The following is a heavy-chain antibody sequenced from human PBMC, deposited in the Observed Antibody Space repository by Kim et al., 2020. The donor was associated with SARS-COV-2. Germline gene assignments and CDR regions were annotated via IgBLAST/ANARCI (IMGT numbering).Heavy chain of an antibody. J-gene: IGHJ5*02. CDR3: ARDQDIVVVVAATPNWFDP. D-gene: IGHD2-15*01. CDR2: ISSSSSYI. CDR1: GFTFSSYS. V-gene: IGHV3-21*01. Sequence: GGSLRLSCAASGFTFSSYSMNWVRQAPGKGLEWVSSISSSSSYIYYADSVKGRFTISRDNAKNSLYLQMNSLRAEDTAVYYCARDQDIVVVVAATPNWFDPWGQGTLVTVSS.